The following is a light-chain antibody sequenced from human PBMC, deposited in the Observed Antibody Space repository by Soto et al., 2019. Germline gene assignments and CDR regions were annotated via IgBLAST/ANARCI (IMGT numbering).Light chain of an antibody. CDR2: ENN. V-gene: IGLV1-40*01. Sequence: QFMLTQPPSVSEAPGQRVTISCTGSSSNIGAGYEAHWYQQVPGTAPKLLIYENNNRPSGVPDRFSGSKSGTSASLAITGLQAEDEAEYYCQSYDSSLSGYVFGTGTKLTVL. CDR1: SSNIGAGYE. CDR3: QSYDSSLSGYV. J-gene: IGLJ1*01.